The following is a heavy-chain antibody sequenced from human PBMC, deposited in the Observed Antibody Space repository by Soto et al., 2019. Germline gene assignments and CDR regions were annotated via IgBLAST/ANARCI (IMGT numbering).Heavy chain of an antibody. V-gene: IGHV3-66*01. D-gene: IGHD2-15*01. CDR2: IYSGGST. Sequence: PGGSLRLSCAASGFTVSSNYMSWVRQAPGKGLEWVSVIYSGGSTYYADSVKGRFTISRDNSKNTLYLQMNSLRAEDTAVYYCARDLPRGGYCSGGSCYSDPGDYWGQGTLVTVSS. J-gene: IGHJ4*02. CDR1: GFTVSSNY. CDR3: ARDLPRGGYCSGGSCYSDPGDY.